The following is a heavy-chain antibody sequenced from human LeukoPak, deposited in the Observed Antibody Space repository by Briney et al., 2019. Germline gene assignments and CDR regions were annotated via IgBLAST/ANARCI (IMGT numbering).Heavy chain of an antibody. J-gene: IGHJ4*02. CDR3: AREYCSGGRCQYYFDY. Sequence: GGSLRLSCAASGFTFSSYAMHWVRQAPGKGLEYVSGISSDGGSPFHVNSVKGRFTVSRDNSKDTLYLQMGSLRAEDMAVYYCAREYCSGGRCQYYFDYWGQGTLVTVSS. V-gene: IGHV3-64*01. CDR1: GFTFSSYA. CDR2: ISSDGGSP. D-gene: IGHD2-15*01.